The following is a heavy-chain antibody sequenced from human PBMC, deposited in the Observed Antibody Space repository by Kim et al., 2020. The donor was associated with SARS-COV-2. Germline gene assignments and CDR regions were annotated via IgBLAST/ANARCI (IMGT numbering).Heavy chain of an antibody. CDR3: ASELGYGADAFDI. D-gene: IGHD5-12*01. Sequence: GGSLRLSCAASGFTFSSYSMNWVRQAPGKGLEWVSSISSSSSYIYYADSVKGRFTISRDNAKNSLYLQMNSLRAEDTAVYYCASELGYGADAFDIWGQGTMVTVSS. V-gene: IGHV3-21*01. CDR2: ISSSSSYI. CDR1: GFTFSSYS. J-gene: IGHJ3*02.